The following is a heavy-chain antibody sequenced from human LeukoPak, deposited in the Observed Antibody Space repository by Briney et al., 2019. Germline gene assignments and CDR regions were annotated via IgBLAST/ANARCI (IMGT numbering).Heavy chain of an antibody. Sequence: ASVKVSCKASGYTFTGYYMHWVRQAPGQGLEWMGWISAYNGNTNYAQKLQGRVTMTTDTSTSTAYMELRSLRSDDTAVYYCAREFSGYEDYWGQGTLVTVSS. J-gene: IGHJ4*02. D-gene: IGHD5-12*01. CDR3: AREFSGYEDY. V-gene: IGHV1-18*04. CDR2: ISAYNGNT. CDR1: GYTFTGYY.